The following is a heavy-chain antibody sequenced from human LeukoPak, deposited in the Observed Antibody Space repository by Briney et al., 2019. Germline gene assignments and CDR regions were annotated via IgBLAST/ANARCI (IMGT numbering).Heavy chain of an antibody. Sequence: PGGSLRLSCAASGFTFDDYGMSWVRQAPGKGLEWVSGINWNGGSTGYADSVKGRFTISRDNAKNSLYLQMNSLRAEDTAVYYCARDPFYDSSGYQPHPFDYWGQGTLVTVSS. V-gene: IGHV3-20*04. CDR2: INWNGGST. CDR1: GFTFDDYG. J-gene: IGHJ4*02. D-gene: IGHD3-22*01. CDR3: ARDPFYDSSGYQPHPFDY.